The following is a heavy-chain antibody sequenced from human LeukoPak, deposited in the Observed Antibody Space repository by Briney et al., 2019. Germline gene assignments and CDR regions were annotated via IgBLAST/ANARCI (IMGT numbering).Heavy chain of an antibody. V-gene: IGHV1-3*01. Sequence: ASVNVSCKASGYSFTSDGISWVRQAAGQGLEGMGWINAGNGNTKDSQKFQGRVTITRDTSASTVYMELSSLRSEDTAVYYCARDPLWFGAFSPTYYFDYWGQGTLVTVSS. D-gene: IGHD3-10*01. CDR3: ARDPLWFGAFSPTYYFDY. J-gene: IGHJ4*02. CDR1: GYSFTSDG. CDR2: INAGNGNT.